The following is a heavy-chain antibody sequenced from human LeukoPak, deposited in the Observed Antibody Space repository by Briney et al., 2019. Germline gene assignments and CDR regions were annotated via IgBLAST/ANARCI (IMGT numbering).Heavy chain of an antibody. V-gene: IGHV4-39*01. Sequence: ASETLSLTCTVSGGSISSSSYYWGWIRQPPGKGLEWIGSIYYSGSTYYNPSLKSRVTISVDTSKNQFSLKLSSVTAADTAVYYCARLKTDWSAGYYGMDVWGQGTAVTVSS. CDR2: IYYSGST. CDR3: ARLKTDWSAGYYGMDV. J-gene: IGHJ6*02. CDR1: GGSISSSSYY. D-gene: IGHD3-9*01.